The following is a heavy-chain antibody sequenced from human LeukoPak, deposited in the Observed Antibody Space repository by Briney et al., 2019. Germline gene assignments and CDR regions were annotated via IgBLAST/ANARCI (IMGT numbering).Heavy chain of an antibody. CDR3: ARERPRGGFDP. V-gene: IGHV3-53*01. D-gene: IGHD3-10*01. Sequence: GGSLRLSCAASGFTLSTYAMSWVRQAPGKGLEWVSVIYSGGSTYYADSVKGRFTISRDNSKNTLYLQMNSLRAEDTAVCYCARERPRGGFDPWGQGTLVTVSS. J-gene: IGHJ5*02. CDR2: IYSGGST. CDR1: GFTLSTYA.